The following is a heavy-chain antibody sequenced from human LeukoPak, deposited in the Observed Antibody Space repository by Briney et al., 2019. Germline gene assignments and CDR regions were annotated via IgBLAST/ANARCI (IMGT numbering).Heavy chain of an antibody. J-gene: IGHJ4*02. D-gene: IGHD6-19*01. CDR2: IYSGGST. CDR1: GLTVSSNY. V-gene: IGHV3-66*01. Sequence: TGGSLRLSCAASGLTVSSNYMSWVRQAPGKGLEWVSVIYSGGSTYYADSVKGRFTISRDNSKNTLYLQMNSLRAEDTAVYYCASSIAVAALYFDYWGQGTLVTVSS. CDR3: ASSIAVAALYFDY.